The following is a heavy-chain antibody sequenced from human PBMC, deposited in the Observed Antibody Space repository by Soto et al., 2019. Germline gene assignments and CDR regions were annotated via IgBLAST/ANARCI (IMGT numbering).Heavy chain of an antibody. CDR1: GYTVSELS. J-gene: IGHJ5*02. D-gene: IGHD1-1*01. CDR3: AIDSVNWFDWFDP. V-gene: IGHV1-24*01. Sequence: ASVKVSCKLSGYTVSELSMQWVRRAPGKGLEWVGGFDPEDGETTYAQKFQGRVSMTEDTSTDTAYITLTSLRSDDTAVCYCAIDSVNWFDWFDPWGQGTLVTVSS. CDR2: FDPEDGET.